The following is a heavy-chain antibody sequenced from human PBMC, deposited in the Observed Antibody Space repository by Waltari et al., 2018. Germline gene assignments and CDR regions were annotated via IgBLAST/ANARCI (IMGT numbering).Heavy chain of an antibody. CDR1: ASTFTSYY. CDR2: INPSGGST. V-gene: IGHV1-46*01. D-gene: IGHD4-17*01. CDR3: ARAGYGDYEY. Sequence: QVQLVQSGAEVKKPRASLQVACKASASTFTSYYLTWVRQAPGQGLEWMGIINPSGGSTSYAQKFQGRVTMTRDTSTSTVYMELSSLRSEDTAVYYCARAGYGDYEYWGQGTLVTVSS. J-gene: IGHJ4*02.